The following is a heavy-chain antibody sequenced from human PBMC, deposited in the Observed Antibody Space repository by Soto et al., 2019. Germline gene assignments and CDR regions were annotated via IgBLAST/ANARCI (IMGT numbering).Heavy chain of an antibody. CDR1: GFTFSSYG. V-gene: IGHV3-33*01. D-gene: IGHD4-17*01. J-gene: IGHJ6*02. CDR2: IWYDGSNK. CDR3: ARDSHDDYESLDSLYYYGMDV. Sequence: QVQLVESGGGVVQPGRSLRLSCAASGFTFSSYGMHWVRQAPGKGLEWVAVIWYDGSNKYYADSVKGRFTISRDNSKNTLYLQMNSLRAEDTAVYYCARDSHDDYESLDSLYYYGMDVWGQGTTVTVSS.